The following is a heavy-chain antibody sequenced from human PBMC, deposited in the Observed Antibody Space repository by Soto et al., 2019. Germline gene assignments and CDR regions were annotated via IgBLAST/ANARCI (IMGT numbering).Heavy chain of an antibody. D-gene: IGHD1-26*01. V-gene: IGHV4-39*01. CDR3: ATRTQLRRHCYGLDV. CDR1: GGSIINKDYY. J-gene: IGHJ6*02. CDR2: IDYSGST. Sequence: QLQLQESGPGLVKSSETLSLTCTVSGGSIINKDYYWGWIRQPPGKGLEWIGNIDYSGSTYYNPSLKVRVTISVDTSKSQFSLKLGSVTAADTAVYYCATRTQLRRHCYGLDVWGQGTTVTVSS.